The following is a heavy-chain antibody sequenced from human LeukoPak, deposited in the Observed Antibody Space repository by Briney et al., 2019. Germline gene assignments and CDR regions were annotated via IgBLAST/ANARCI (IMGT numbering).Heavy chain of an antibody. CDR2: IYSGGST. CDR3: ARADSSGYQRQFDY. D-gene: IGHD3-22*01. J-gene: IGHJ4*02. V-gene: IGHV3-53*01. CDR1: GFTVRSNY. Sequence: GGSLRLSCAASGFTVRSNYMSWVRQAPGKGLEWVSVIYSGGSTYYADSVKGRFTISRDISKNTLYLQMNSLRAEDTAVYYCARADSSGYQRQFDYWGQGTLVTVSS.